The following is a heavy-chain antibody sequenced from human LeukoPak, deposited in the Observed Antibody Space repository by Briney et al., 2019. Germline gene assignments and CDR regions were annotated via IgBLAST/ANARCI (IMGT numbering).Heavy chain of an antibody. CDR2: IYSGGST. V-gene: IGHV3-53*05. CDR1: GFTVSSNY. D-gene: IGHD4-17*01. CDR3: ARATVTTLDPDAFDI. Sequence: PGGSLRLSCAASGFTVSSNYMSWVRQAPGKGLEWVSVIYSGGSTYYADSVRGRFTISRDNSKNTLYLQMGSLRAEDMAVYYCARATVTTLDPDAFDIWGQGIMVTVSS. J-gene: IGHJ3*02.